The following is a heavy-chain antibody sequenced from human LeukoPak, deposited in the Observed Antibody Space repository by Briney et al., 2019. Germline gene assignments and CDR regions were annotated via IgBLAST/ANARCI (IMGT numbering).Heavy chain of an antibody. J-gene: IGHJ4*02. CDR3: AKDHPGTMTDY. Sequence: GGSLRLSCAASGFTFSSYSMNWVRQAPGKGLEWVSSITTSSSYIYYADSVKGRFTISRDNAKNSLYLQMNSLRAEDTAVYYCAKDHPGTMTDYWGQGTLVTVSS. D-gene: IGHD3-22*01. V-gene: IGHV3-21*04. CDR1: GFTFSSYS. CDR2: ITTSSSYI.